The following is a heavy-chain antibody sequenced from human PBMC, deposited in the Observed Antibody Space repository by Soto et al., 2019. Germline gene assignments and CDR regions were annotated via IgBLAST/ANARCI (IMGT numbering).Heavy chain of an antibody. V-gene: IGHV1-69*13. CDR1: GGTFSSYA. Sequence: ASVKVSCKASGGTFSSYAISWVRQAPGQGLEWMGGIIPIFGTANYAQKFQGRVTITADESTSTAYMELSSLRSEDTAVYYCAILDSSSSGNYYYGMDVSGQGITVTVSS. J-gene: IGHJ6*02. CDR2: IIPIFGTA. CDR3: AILDSSSSGNYYYGMDV. D-gene: IGHD6-6*01.